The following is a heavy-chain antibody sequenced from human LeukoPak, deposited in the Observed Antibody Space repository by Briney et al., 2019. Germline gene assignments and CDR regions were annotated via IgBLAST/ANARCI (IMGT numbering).Heavy chain of an antibody. Sequence: GGSLRLSCAASGFTFSSYEMSWVRQAPGKGLEWVSYISSSGSTIYYADSVKGRFTISRDNAKYSLYLQMNSLRAEDTAVYYCARIGAYYYGSGLRDYWGQGTLVTVSS. CDR3: ARIGAYYYGSGLRDY. CDR1: GFTFSSYE. D-gene: IGHD3-10*01. CDR2: ISSSGSTI. J-gene: IGHJ4*02. V-gene: IGHV3-48*03.